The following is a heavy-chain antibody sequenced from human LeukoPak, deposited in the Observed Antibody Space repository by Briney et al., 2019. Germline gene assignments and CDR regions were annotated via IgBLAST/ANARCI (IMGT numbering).Heavy chain of an antibody. D-gene: IGHD3-10*01. V-gene: IGHV3-23*01. J-gene: IGHJ4*02. CDR1: GGSFSGYY. CDR3: AKVTGSGI. Sequence: ETLSLTCAVYGGSFSGYYWSWVRQAPGKGLEWVSAISGSGSTTYYADSVKGRFTISRDNSKNTLYLQMNSLRAEDTAVYYCAKVTGSGIWGQGTLVIVSS. CDR2: ISGSGSTT.